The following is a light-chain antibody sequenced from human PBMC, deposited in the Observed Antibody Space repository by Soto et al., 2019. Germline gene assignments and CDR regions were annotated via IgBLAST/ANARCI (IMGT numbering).Light chain of an antibody. V-gene: IGKV2-24*01. Sequence: DIVMTQTPLSSPVTLGQPASISCRSSQSLVHSNGNTYLRWLQQRPGQPPRHLVYRISNRYPGVPGRFSGGGAGTDCLLKISRVDAEEVGVYYCMQATQLAHPPCGQEPKLHIK. CDR2: RIS. CDR3: MQATQLAHPP. CDR1: QSLVHSNGNTY. J-gene: IGKJ2*01.